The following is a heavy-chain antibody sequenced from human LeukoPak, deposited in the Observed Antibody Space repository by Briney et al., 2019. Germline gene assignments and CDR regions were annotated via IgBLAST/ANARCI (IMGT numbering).Heavy chain of an antibody. V-gene: IGHV1-46*04. CDR2: VNPSGGST. D-gene: IGHD6-25*01. Sequence: ASVKVSCKASGYTFTSYYMHWVRQAPGQGLEWMGIVNPSGGSTSYAQKLQGRVTMTRDTSTSTVYMEMSSLRSEDTAVYYCARAPGERGPVDYWGHGTLVTVSS. J-gene: IGHJ4*01. CDR1: GYTFTSYY. CDR3: ARAPGERGPVDY.